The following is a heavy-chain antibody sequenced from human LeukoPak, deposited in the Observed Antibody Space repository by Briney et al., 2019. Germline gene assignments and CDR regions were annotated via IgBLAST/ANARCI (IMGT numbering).Heavy chain of an antibody. CDR1: GFTFSSYW. D-gene: IGHD3-3*01. V-gene: IGHV3-7*01. CDR2: IKQDGSEK. J-gene: IGHJ6*02. CDR3: ARVVSTYYDFWSGYSPDYYYYGMDV. Sequence: GGSLRLSCAASGFTFSSYWMSWVRQAPGKGLEWVANIKQDGSEKYYVDSVKGRFTISRDNAKNSLYLQMNSLRVEDTAVYYCARVVSTYYDFWSGYSPDYYYYGMDVWGQGTTVTVSS.